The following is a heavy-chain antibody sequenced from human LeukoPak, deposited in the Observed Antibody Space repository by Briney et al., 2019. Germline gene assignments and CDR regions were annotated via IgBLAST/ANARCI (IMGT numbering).Heavy chain of an antibody. J-gene: IGHJ6*02. V-gene: IGHV4-31*03. Sequence: SETLSLTCTVSGGSISSGGYYWSWIRQHPGKGLEWIGYIYYSGSTYYNPSLKSRVTISVDTSKNQFSLKLSSVTAADTAVYYCARDRNNYGMDVWGQGTTVTVSS. CDR1: GGSISSGGYY. CDR2: IYYSGST. CDR3: ARDRNNYGMDV.